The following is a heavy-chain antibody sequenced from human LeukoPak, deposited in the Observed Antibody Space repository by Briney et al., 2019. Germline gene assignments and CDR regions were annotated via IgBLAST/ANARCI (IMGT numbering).Heavy chain of an antibody. CDR2: ISSSSSYI. CDR3: ARDHCSSTSCPP. CDR1: GFTFSSYS. J-gene: IGHJ5*02. Sequence: GGSLRLSYAASGFTFSSYSMNWVRQAPGKGLEWVSSISSSSSYIYYADSVKGRFTISRDNAKNSLYLQMNSLRAEDTAVYYCARDHCSSTSCPPWGQGTLVTVSS. D-gene: IGHD2-2*01. V-gene: IGHV3-21*01.